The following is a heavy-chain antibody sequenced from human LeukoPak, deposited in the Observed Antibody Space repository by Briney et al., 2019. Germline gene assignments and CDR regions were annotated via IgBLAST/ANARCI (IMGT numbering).Heavy chain of an antibody. D-gene: IGHD3-22*01. J-gene: IGHJ5*02. CDR2: MNPNSGNT. CDR1: GYTFTSYD. CDR3: ARDSSGYTFGWFDP. Sequence: ASVKVSCKASGYTFTSYDINWVRQATGQGLEWMGWMNPNSGNTGYAQKFQGRVTITADKSTSTAYMELSSLRSEDTAVYYCARDSSGYTFGWFDPWGQGTLVTVSS. V-gene: IGHV1-8*01.